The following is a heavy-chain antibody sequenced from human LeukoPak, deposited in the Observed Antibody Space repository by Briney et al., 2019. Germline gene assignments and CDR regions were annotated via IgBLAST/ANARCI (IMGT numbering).Heavy chain of an antibody. J-gene: IGHJ4*02. V-gene: IGHV3-7*01. CDR2: IKHDGSEK. Sequence: GGSLRLSGIVSGFNFSNYWMNWVRQAPGKGLEWVANIKHDGSEKYYVDSVKGRFSISRDNAKKSLCLQMNSLRVEDTAVYYCARALSHCLDYWGQGTLVTVSS. CDR3: ARALSHCLDY. CDR1: GFNFSNYW. D-gene: IGHD3-16*01.